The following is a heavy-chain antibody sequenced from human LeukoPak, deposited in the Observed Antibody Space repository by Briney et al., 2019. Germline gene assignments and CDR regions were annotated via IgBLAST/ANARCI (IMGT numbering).Heavy chain of an antibody. V-gene: IGHV3-30-3*01. Sequence: GRSLRLSCAASGFTFSSYAMHWVRQAPGKGLEWVAVISYDGSNKYYADSVKGRFTISRDNSKNTLYLQMNSLRAEDTAVYYCAKDLRSVVSAGGPGWFDPWGQGTLVTVSS. CDR2: ISYDGSNK. CDR1: GFTFSSYA. J-gene: IGHJ5*02. CDR3: AKDLRSVVSAGGPGWFDP. D-gene: IGHD2-2*01.